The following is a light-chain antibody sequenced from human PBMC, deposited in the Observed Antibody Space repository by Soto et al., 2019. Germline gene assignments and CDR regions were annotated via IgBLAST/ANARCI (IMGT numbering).Light chain of an antibody. Sequence: DIQMTQSPSTLSGSVGDRVTITCRASQTISSWLAWYQQKPGKAPELLIYSASRLQSGVPSRFSGSGSGTDFTLTISSLQPEDFATYSCQQFRNDPLTFGGGTKVDIK. CDR3: QQFRNDPLT. J-gene: IGKJ4*01. V-gene: IGKV1-5*01. CDR1: QTISSW. CDR2: SAS.